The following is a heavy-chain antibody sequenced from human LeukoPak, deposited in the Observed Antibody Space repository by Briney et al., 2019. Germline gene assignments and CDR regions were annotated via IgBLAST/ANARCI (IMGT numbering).Heavy chain of an antibody. CDR1: GFTFSSYS. D-gene: IGHD2-2*01. CDR2: ISTSSIHI. J-gene: IGHJ4*02. V-gene: IGHV3-21*01. Sequence: GGSLRLSCAASGFTFSSYSMNWVRQAPGKGLEWVSSISTSSIHIYYADSVKGRFTISRDNAKKSLFLQMNSLRAEDTAVYYCARGTNVVPAAAINDFWGQGTLVTVSS. CDR3: ARGTNVVPAAAINDF.